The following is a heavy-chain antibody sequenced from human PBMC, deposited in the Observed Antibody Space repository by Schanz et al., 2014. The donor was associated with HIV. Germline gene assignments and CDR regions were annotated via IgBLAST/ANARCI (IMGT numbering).Heavy chain of an antibody. CDR3: ARDKDYTWATYRFPDS. CDR1: GYTFTSQY. Sequence: QVQLVQSGAEVKKPGASVKVSCKASGYTFTSQYMHWVRQAPGQGLEWMGWINTEDGDTQYFHKPQCRVSMTRDSSTNTVHMELRNLRSDDTAIYYCARDKDYTWATYRFPDSWGQGTVVTVSS. CDR2: INTEDGDT. V-gene: IGHV1-2*02. D-gene: IGHD3-16*02. J-gene: IGHJ4*02.